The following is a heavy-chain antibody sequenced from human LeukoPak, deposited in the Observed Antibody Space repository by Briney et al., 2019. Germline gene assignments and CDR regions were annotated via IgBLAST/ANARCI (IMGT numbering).Heavy chain of an antibody. D-gene: IGHD3-10*01. J-gene: IGHJ6*02. CDR1: GGSISSSSYY. CDR2: IYYSGST. V-gene: IGHV4-39*01. CDR3: ASRPRPLWFGEGCGMDV. Sequence: PSETLSLTCTVSGGSISSSSYYWGWIRQPPGKGLEWIGSIYYSGSTYYNPSLKSRVTISVDTSKNQFSLKLSSVTAADTAVYYCASRPRPLWFGEGCGMDVWGQGTTVTVSS.